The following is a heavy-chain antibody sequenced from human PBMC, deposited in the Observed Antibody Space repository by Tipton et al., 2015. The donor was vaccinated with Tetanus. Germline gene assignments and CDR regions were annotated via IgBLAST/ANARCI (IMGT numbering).Heavy chain of an antibody. V-gene: IGHV3-53*01. CDR2: IYSGGST. CDR3: ARDRGAAALVTGWFDP. J-gene: IGHJ5*02. D-gene: IGHD6-13*01. Sequence: QLVQSGGGLIQPGGSLRLSCAASGFTVSSNYMSWVRQAPGKGLEWVSVIYSGGSTYYADSVKGRFTISRDNSKNTLYLQMNSLRAEDPAVYYCARDRGAAALVTGWFDPWGQGTLVTVSS. CDR1: GFTVSSNY.